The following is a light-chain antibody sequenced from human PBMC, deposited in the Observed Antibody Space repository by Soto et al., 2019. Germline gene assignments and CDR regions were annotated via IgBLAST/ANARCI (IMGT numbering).Light chain of an antibody. CDR3: QQYNSYSPT. Sequence: EIVLAQSPGTRSLSPGERATLSCRASQSVSSSYLAWYQQKPGQAPRLLIYGASRRATGIPDRFSGSGSETEFTLIISGLQPGDSATYYCQQYNSYSPTFGQGTKVDI. CDR2: GAS. V-gene: IGKV3-20*01. CDR1: QSVSSSY. J-gene: IGKJ1*01.